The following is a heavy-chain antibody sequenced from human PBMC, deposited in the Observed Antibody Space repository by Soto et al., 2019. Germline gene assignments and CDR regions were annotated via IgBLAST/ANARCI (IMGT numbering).Heavy chain of an antibody. CDR1: GYAFTSYF. V-gene: IGHV1-46*01. J-gene: IGHJ5*02. CDR3: ARDLFCDNTNCPTSNWFDP. CDR2: ISPINSTT. D-gene: IGHD2-2*01. Sequence: ASVTVSCKASGYAFTSYFMHWVRQAPGQGLEWMGIISPINSTTKYAQKFEGRVSMTSDTSTTTVYMELSSLRSEDTAVYYCARDLFCDNTNCPTSNWFDPWGQGTLVTVSS.